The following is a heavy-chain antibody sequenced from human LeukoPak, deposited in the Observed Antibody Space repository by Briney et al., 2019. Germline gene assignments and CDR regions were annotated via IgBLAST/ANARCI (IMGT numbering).Heavy chain of an antibody. CDR3: ARDTLSIRFLEWLFESAYGMDV. J-gene: IGHJ6*02. D-gene: IGHD3-3*01. CDR1: GYTFTSYY. Sequence: ASVKVSCKASGYTFTSYYMHWVRQAPGQGLAWMGIINPSGGSTSYAQKFQGRVTMTRDTSTSTVYMELSSLRSEDTAVYYCARDTLSIRFLEWLFESAYGMDVWGQGTTVTVSS. CDR2: INPSGGST. V-gene: IGHV1-46*01.